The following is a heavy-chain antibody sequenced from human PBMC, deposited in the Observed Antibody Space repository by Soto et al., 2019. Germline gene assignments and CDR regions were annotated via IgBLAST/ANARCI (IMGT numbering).Heavy chain of an antibody. CDR3: ASSRYCSGGSCYGVEAFDI. V-gene: IGHV4-31*03. D-gene: IGHD2-15*01. CDR2: IYYSGST. J-gene: IGHJ3*02. Sequence: TLSLTCTVSGGSISSGGYYWSWIRQHPGKGLEWIGYIYYSGSTYYNPSLKSRVTISVDTSKNQFSLKLSSVTAADTAVYYCASSRYCSGGSCYGVEAFDIWGQGTMVTVSS. CDR1: GGSISSGGYY.